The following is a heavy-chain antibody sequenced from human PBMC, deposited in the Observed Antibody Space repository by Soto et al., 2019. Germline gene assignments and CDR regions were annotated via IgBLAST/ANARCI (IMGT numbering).Heavy chain of an antibody. D-gene: IGHD5-12*01. V-gene: IGHV3-30*18. Sequence: QVQLVESGGGVVQPGRSLRLSCAASGFTFSSYGMHWVRQAPGKGLEWVAVISFDGSNKYYADSVTGRFTISRDNSKNTLYLQMNSLRAEDTAVYYCAKARRGYSGYGGMDVWGQGTTVTVSS. CDR1: GFTFSSYG. J-gene: IGHJ6*02. CDR2: ISFDGSNK. CDR3: AKARRGYSGYGGMDV.